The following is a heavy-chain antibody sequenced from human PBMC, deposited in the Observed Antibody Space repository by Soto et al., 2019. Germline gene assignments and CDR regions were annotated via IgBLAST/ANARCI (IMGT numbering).Heavy chain of an antibody. Sequence: ASVKVSCKASGYTFTRDQIHWVRQAPGQGLEWMGMIDPSGGKTNYAQKFQGRATMTRDTSTSTVYMALSSLRSEDTAIYFCARVMRSLLSITALDTWGQGTLVTVSS. CDR2: IDPSGGKT. J-gene: IGHJ5*02. CDR3: ARVMRSLLSITALDT. V-gene: IGHV1-46*01. D-gene: IGHD5-18*01. CDR1: GYTFTRDQ.